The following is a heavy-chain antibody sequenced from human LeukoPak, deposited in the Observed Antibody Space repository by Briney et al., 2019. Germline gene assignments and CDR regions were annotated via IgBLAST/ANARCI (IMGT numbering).Heavy chain of an antibody. CDR2: VYAGGRS. V-gene: IGHV4-61*02. Sequence: SQTLSLTCTVSNVSISSGSHYWNWIRQPAGKGLEWIGRVYAGGRSNYNPSLRSRVTISVDTSKNQFSLRLSSVTATDTGVYYCASDHSGWLGLGYWGQGTLVSVSS. CDR3: ASDHSGWLGLGY. D-gene: IGHD6-19*01. J-gene: IGHJ4*02. CDR1: NVSISSGSHY.